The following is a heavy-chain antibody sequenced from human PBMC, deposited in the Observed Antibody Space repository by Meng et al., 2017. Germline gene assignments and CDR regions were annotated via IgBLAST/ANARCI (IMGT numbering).Heavy chain of an antibody. D-gene: IGHD1-26*01. V-gene: IGHV1-69*05. Sequence: QVRLVPSGVEVKKPGVPGEGCCKGSGGTFSSYAISWVRQAPGQGLEWMGGIIPIFGTANYAQKFQGRVTIATDESTSTAYMELSSLRSEDTAVYYCASYGGSYFFAFDIWGQGTMVTVSS. CDR1: GGTFSSYA. J-gene: IGHJ3*02. CDR2: IIPIFGTA. CDR3: ASYGGSYFFAFDI.